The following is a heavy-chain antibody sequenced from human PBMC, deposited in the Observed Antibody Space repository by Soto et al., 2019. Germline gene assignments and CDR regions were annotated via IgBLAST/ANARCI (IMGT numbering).Heavy chain of an antibody. Sequence: SETLSHTCAVYGGPFSGYLWSWIRQPPGKGLEWIGEINHSGSTNYNPSLESRVTIAADTSKNQFSLKLRSVTAADTAVYYCASRYSRGFSGMDVWGQETTVTISS. J-gene: IGHJ6*02. CDR2: INHSGST. CDR1: GGPFSGYL. V-gene: IGHV4-34*01. CDR3: ASRYSRGFSGMDV. D-gene: IGHD6-13*01.